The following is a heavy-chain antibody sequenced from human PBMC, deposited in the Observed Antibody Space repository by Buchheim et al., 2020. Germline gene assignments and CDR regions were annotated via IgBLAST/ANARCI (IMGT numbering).Heavy chain of an antibody. D-gene: IGHD2-15*01. CDR2: IKQDGDEK. CDR1: GFTFSSYW. V-gene: IGHV3-7*01. Sequence: EIQLVESGGGLVQPGGSLRLSCAASGFTFSSYWMSWVRQAPGKGLEWVANIKQDGDEKYYVDSVKGRFTISRDNAKNSLYLQMSSLRAEDTAVHYCARDLRVVAHYSPFFDYWGQGTL. J-gene: IGHJ4*02. CDR3: ARDLRVVAHYSPFFDY.